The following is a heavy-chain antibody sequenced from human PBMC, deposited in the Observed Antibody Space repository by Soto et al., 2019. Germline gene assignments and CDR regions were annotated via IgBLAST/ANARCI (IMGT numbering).Heavy chain of an antibody. J-gene: IGHJ5*02. CDR2: IYYSGST. CDR3: ARVRRDSSGYNWFDP. Sequence: SETLSLTCTVSGGSISSYYWSWIRQPPGKGLEWIGYIYYSGSTNYNPSLKSRVTISVDTSKNQFSLKLSSVTAADTAVYYCARVRRDSSGYNWFDPWGQGTLVTVSS. V-gene: IGHV4-59*01. D-gene: IGHD3-22*01. CDR1: GGSISSYY.